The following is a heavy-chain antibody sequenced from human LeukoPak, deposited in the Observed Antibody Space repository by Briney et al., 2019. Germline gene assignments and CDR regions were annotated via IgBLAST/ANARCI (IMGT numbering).Heavy chain of an antibody. D-gene: IGHD5-18*01. V-gene: IGHV3-48*03. Sequence: GGSLRLSCAASGFTFRSYGMIWVRQAPGKGLEWVSYISSSGDIIHYASSVRGRFAISRDNAKNLLYLQMNSLRAEDTAVYYCARERGYSYGYCDYWGQGTLVTVSS. J-gene: IGHJ4*02. CDR2: ISSSGDII. CDR1: GFTFRSYG. CDR3: ARERGYSYGYCDY.